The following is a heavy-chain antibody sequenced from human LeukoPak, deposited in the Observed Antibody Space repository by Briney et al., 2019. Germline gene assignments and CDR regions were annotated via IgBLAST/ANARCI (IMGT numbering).Heavy chain of an antibody. V-gene: IGHV3-23*01. CDR3: AKDSRITMIVVVRGVNFDY. CDR1: GFTFSSYA. J-gene: IGHJ4*02. CDR2: ISGSGGST. Sequence: GGSLRLSCAASGFTFSSYAMSWVRQAPGKGLEWVSAISGSGGSTYYADSVKGRFTISRDNSKNTLYLQMNSLRAEDTAVYYCAKDSRITMIVVVRGVNFDYWGQGTLVTVSS. D-gene: IGHD3-22*01.